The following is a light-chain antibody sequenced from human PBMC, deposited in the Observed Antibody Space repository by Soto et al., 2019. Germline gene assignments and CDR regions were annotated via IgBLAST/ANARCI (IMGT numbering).Light chain of an antibody. J-gene: IGKJ4*01. CDR2: YAS. CDR3: QHFYNWPVT. V-gene: IGKV3-15*01. CDR1: HNIRNN. Sequence: VVLTQSPGTLSVSPGETVTLSCRASHNIRNNLAWYQHKPGQAPRLLISYASSGATGVPGRFSGSGSGTEFALTISSLQSEDSAVYYCQHFYNWPVTFGGGTKVDIK.